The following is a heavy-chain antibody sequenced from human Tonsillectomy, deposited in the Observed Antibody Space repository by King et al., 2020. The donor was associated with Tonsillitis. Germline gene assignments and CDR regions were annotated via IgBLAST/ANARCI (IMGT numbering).Heavy chain of an antibody. Sequence: VQLVESGGVVVQPGGSLRLSCAASGFTFDDYTMHWVRQAPGKGLEWVSLISWDGGSTYYADSVKGRFTISRDNSKNSLYLQMNSLRTEDTALYYCAKDMNGWYDSWGQGTRVTVST. D-gene: IGHD2-8*01. CDR2: ISWDGGST. J-gene: IGHJ5*01. V-gene: IGHV3-43*01. CDR3: AKDMNGWYDS. CDR1: GFTFDDYT.